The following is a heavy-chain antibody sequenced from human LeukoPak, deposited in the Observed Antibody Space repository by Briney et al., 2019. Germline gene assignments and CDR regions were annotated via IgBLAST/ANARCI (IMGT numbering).Heavy chain of an antibody. CDR1: GGTFSSYA. V-gene: IGHV1-69*05. Sequence: SVKVSCKASGGTFSSYAISWVRQAPGQGLEWMGGITPIFGTANYAQKFQGRVTITTDESTSTAYMELSSLRSEDTAVYYCARSGDPENFGVVIMPLDYWGQGTLVTVSS. J-gene: IGHJ4*02. CDR2: ITPIFGTA. D-gene: IGHD3-3*01. CDR3: ARSGDPENFGVVIMPLDY.